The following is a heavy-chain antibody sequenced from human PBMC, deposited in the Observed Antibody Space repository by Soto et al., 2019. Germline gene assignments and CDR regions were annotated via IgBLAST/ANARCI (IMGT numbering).Heavy chain of an antibody. J-gene: IGHJ4*02. CDR1: GDSVSNNAVA. D-gene: IGHD2-15*01. CDR3: SRGINSAFDS. Sequence: QVLLQQSGPGLLKPSQTLSLTCAISGDSVSNNAVAWNWIRQSPSRGLEWLGRTYRGSELYNDYSISLRTRVTITPDPSKKQFSLPLSSVTPEDTATYYCSRGINSAFDSWGQGTLVTVSS. CDR2: TYRGSELYN. V-gene: IGHV6-1*01.